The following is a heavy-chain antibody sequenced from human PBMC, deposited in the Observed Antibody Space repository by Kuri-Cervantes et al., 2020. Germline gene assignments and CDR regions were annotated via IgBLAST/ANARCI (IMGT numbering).Heavy chain of an antibody. J-gene: IGHJ4*02. Sequence: SVKVSCKASGGTFSSYAISWVRQAPGQGLEWMGGIIPIFGTANYAQKFQGRVTMTEDTSTDTAYMELSSLRSEDTAVYYCATRAPVIGSSWQPYYFDYWGQGTLVTVSS. D-gene: IGHD6-13*01. CDR1: GGTFSSYA. V-gene: IGHV1-69*06. CDR3: ATRAPVIGSSWQPYYFDY. CDR2: IIPIFGTA.